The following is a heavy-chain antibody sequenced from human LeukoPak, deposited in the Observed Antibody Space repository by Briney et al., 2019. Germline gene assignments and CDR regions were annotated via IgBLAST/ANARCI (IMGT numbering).Heavy chain of an antibody. D-gene: IGHD1-26*01. Sequence: GGSLRLSCAASGFTFSSYGMSWVRQAPGKGLEWVSAISGSGGSTYYADSVKGRFTISRDNSKNTLYLQMNSLRAEDTAVYYCAKTRPLVGATSPDAFDIWGQGTMVTVSS. CDR2: ISGSGGST. J-gene: IGHJ3*02. CDR1: GFTFSSYG. CDR3: AKTRPLVGATSPDAFDI. V-gene: IGHV3-23*01.